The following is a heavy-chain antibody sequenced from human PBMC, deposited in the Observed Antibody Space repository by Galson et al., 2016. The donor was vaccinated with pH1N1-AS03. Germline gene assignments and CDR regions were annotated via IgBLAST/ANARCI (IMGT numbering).Heavy chain of an antibody. CDR3: ARGKKVKIFGMDVRIRVYDPKKDPFAY. Sequence: SLRLSCAGAGFSFSDYYMTWIRQAPGKGLEWVATIKSSGSPIYYADSVKGRFTISRDHTKNLLYLQVNSLRVEDTAVYYCARGKKVKIFGMDVRIRVYDPKKDPFAYCGQGTRVSVPS. D-gene: IGHD3-3*01. CDR2: IKSSGSPI. CDR1: GFSFSDYY. V-gene: IGHV3-11*01. J-gene: IGHJ4*02.